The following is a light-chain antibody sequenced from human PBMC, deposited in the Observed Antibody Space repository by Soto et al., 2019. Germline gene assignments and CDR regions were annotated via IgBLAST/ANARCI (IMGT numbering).Light chain of an antibody. V-gene: IGKV3-20*01. CDR3: QQYDSSALT. Sequence: EIVLTQSPGTLSLSPGERATLSCRASQSVSSSYLAGYQQKPGQAPRLLIYGASIRATGIPDRFSGSGSGTDFTLTISRLEPEDFAVYYCQQYDSSALTFGGGTKVEIK. CDR1: QSVSSSY. J-gene: IGKJ4*01. CDR2: GAS.